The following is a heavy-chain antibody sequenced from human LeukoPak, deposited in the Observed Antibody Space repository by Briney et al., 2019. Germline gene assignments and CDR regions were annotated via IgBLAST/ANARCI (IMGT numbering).Heavy chain of an antibody. CDR1: GGSISTNAYY. J-gene: IGHJ4*02. CDR3: AAPIAAAGTFDY. D-gene: IGHD6-13*01. Sequence: SETLSLTCTVSGGSISTNAYYWAWIRQPPGKGLEWIGSIYYSGSTYYNPSLKSRVTISVDTSKNQFSLKLSSVTAADTAVYYCAAPIAAAGTFDYWGQGTLVTVSS. CDR2: IYYSGST. V-gene: IGHV4-39*07.